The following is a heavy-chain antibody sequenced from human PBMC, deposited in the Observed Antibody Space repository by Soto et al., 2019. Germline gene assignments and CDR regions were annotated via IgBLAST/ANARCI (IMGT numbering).Heavy chain of an antibody. J-gene: IGHJ4*02. D-gene: IGHD3-22*01. CDR1: GYAFTSYG. Sequence: QVQLVQSGAEVKKPGASVKVSCKASGYAFTSYGISWVRQAPGQGLEWMGWISAYNGNTNYAQKLQGRVTMTTDTSTSTDYMELRSLRSDDTAVYYCARDSLGTMIVVVTLDYWGQGTLVTVSS. V-gene: IGHV1-18*01. CDR3: ARDSLGTMIVVVTLDY. CDR2: ISAYNGNT.